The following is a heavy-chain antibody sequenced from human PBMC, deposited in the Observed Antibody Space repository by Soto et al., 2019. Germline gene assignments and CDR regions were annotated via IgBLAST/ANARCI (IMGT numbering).Heavy chain of an antibody. CDR2: IIPIFGTA. CDR3: AREYNWKGNYGFDY. J-gene: IGHJ4*02. Sequence: SVKVSCKASGGTFSSYAISWVRQAPGQGLEWMGGIIPIFGTANYAQKFQGRVTITADKSTSTAYMELSSLRSEDTAVYYCAREYNWKGNYGFDYWGQGTLVTVSS. D-gene: IGHD1-20*01. CDR1: GGTFSSYA. V-gene: IGHV1-69*06.